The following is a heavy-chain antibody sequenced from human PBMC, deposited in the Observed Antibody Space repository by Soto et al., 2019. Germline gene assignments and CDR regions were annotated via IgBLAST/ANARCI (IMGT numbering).Heavy chain of an antibody. CDR2: IYPGDSDT. J-gene: IGHJ5*02. V-gene: IGHV5-51*01. D-gene: IGHD2-21*02. CDR3: ARHGGGNSGPYNWFDP. CDR1: GYSFTSYW. Sequence: GESLKISCXGSGYSFTSYWIGWVRQMPGKGLEWMGIIYPGDSDTRYSPSFQGQATISADKSISTAYLQWSSLKASDTAMYYCARHGGGNSGPYNWFDPWGQGTLVTVSS.